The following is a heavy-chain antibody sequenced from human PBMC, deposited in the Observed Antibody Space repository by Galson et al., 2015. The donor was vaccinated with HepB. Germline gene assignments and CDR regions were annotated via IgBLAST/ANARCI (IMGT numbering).Heavy chain of an antibody. V-gene: IGHV3-33*01. J-gene: IGHJ4*02. D-gene: IGHD6-19*01. CDR2: IWYDGSKK. Sequence: SLRLSCAASGFTFSSYGMHWVRQAPGKGLEWVAIIWYDGSKKYYADSVKGQFTISRDNSKNTLYLQMNGLRAEDTAVYYCARVGAVAGILDYWGQGTLVTVSS. CDR3: ARVGAVAGILDY. CDR1: GFTFSSYG.